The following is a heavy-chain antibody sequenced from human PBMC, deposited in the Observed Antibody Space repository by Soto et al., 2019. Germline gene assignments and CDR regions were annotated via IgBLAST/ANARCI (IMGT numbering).Heavy chain of an antibody. V-gene: IGHV3-23*01. D-gene: IGHD3-16*01. Sequence: HPGGSLRLSCAASGFTFSSYAMSWVRQAPGKGLEWVSAISDSGGSTYYAGSVKGRFTISRDNSKNMLYLQMNSLRAEDTAVYYGATPGGWGTYYFDYWGQGTLVTGSS. CDR2: ISDSGGST. J-gene: IGHJ4*02. CDR3: ATPGGWGTYYFDY. CDR1: GFTFSSYA.